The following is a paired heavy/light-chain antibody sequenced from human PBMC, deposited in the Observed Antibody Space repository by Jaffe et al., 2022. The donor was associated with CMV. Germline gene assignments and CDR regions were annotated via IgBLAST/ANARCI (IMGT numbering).Light chain of an antibody. CDR2: EVR. CDR1: SSDVGGYNY. V-gene: IGLV2-8*01. CDR3: ASYAAGNNFV. J-gene: IGLJ3*02. Sequence: QSALTQPPSASGSPGQSVTISCTGTSSDVGGYNYVSWYQQHPGKAPKVMIYEVRKRPSGVPDRFSGSKSGNTASLTVSGLQAEDEAAYYCASYAAGNNFVFGGGTKLTVL.
Heavy chain of an antibody. J-gene: IGHJ4*02. V-gene: IGHV4-59*08. CDR1: GGSISSYF. CDR2: ISYSGDT. Sequence: QVQLQESGPGLVKPSETLSLTCTVSGGSISSYFWSWIRQPPGKGLEWIGYISYSGDTHYNPSLKSRVTLSVDTSKNQFSLKLNSVTAADTAVYYCVRLTTGYIGYYFDYWGQGPLVTVSS. D-gene: IGHD3-9*01. CDR3: VRLTTGYIGYYFDY.